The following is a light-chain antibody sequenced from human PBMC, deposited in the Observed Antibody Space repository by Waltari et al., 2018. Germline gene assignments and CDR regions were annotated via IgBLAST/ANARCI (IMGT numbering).Light chain of an antibody. CDR1: QSISTS. J-gene: IGKJ3*01. Sequence: DIQMTQSPPSLSASVGDRVTITCRATQSISTSLNWYQHKAGKAPTRLIYGASTLERGVPSRFSGSGSGTDFTLTINSLRPEDFATYYCQQSYTAPFTFGPGTRVDLK. CDR2: GAS. V-gene: IGKV1-39*01. CDR3: QQSYTAPFT.